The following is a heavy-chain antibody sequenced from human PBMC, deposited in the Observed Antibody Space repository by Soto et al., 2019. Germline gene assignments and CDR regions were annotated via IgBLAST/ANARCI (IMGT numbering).Heavy chain of an antibody. CDR2: ISSSSSYI. Sequence: PGGSLRLSCAASGFTFSSYSMNWVRQAPGKGLEWVSSISSSSSYIYYADSVKGRFTISRDNAKNSLYLQMNSLRAEDTAVYYCARDLDYYGSGSYYNYYYYGMDVWGQGTTVTVSS. J-gene: IGHJ6*02. V-gene: IGHV3-21*01. D-gene: IGHD3-10*01. CDR1: GFTFSSYS. CDR3: ARDLDYYGSGSYYNYYYYGMDV.